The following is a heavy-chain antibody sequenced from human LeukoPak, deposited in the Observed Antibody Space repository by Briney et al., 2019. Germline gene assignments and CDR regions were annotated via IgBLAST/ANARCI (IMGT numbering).Heavy chain of an antibody. Sequence: GSLRLSCAASGSTFSIYAMHWVRQAPGKGLEYVAAISDQGGSTYYANSVKGRFTISKDNSKNTLYLQMGSLRPDDTAVYYCARVDSTGWDDALDYWGQGTLVTVSS. CDR2: ISDQGGST. D-gene: IGHD6-19*01. J-gene: IGHJ4*02. CDR1: GSTFSIYA. CDR3: ARVDSTGWDDALDY. V-gene: IGHV3-64*01.